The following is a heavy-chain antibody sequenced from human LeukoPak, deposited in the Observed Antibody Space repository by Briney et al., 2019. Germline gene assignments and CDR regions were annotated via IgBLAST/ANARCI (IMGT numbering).Heavy chain of an antibody. Sequence: GGSLRLSCVASGFPFSSYVMSWVRQAPGKGLEWVAYISHDSDNIYYPDFVKGRFTISRDNAENSLYLQMNSLRDEDTAIYYCARDSDWAFNYWGQGTRVTVSS. D-gene: IGHD2-21*02. J-gene: IGHJ4*02. CDR1: GFPFSSYV. CDR3: ARDSDWAFNY. V-gene: IGHV3-48*02. CDR2: ISHDSDNI.